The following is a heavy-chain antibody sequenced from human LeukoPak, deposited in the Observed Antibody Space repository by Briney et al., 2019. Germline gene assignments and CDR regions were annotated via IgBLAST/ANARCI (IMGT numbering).Heavy chain of an antibody. CDR2: IYYSGST. D-gene: IGHD1-14*01. CDR3: ASAALQNRPPYFDY. Sequence: PSETLSLTCTVSGGSISSSSYYWGWIRQPPGKGLEWIGSIYYSGSTYYNPSLKSRVTISVDTSKNQFSLKLSSVTAADTAVYYCASAALQNRPPYFDYWGQGTLVTVSS. V-gene: IGHV4-39*07. CDR1: GGSISSSSYY. J-gene: IGHJ4*02.